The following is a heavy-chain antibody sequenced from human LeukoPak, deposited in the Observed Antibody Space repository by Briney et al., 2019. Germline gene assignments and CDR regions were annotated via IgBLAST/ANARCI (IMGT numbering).Heavy chain of an antibody. J-gene: IGHJ6*02. Sequence: GGSLRLSCAAPGFTFSSYSMNWVRQAPGKGLEWVSSISSSSSYIYYADSVKGRFTISRDNAKNSLYLQMDSLRAEDTAVYYCAREGAAAMVTFYYYYGMDVWGQGTTVTVSS. CDR3: AREGAAAMVTFYYYYGMDV. D-gene: IGHD5-18*01. CDR2: ISSSSSYI. V-gene: IGHV3-21*01. CDR1: GFTFSSYS.